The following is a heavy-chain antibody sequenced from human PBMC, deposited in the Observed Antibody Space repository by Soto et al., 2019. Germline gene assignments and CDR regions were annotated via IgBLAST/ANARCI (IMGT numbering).Heavy chain of an antibody. J-gene: IGHJ3*02. D-gene: IGHD3-10*01. CDR1: GGSISSSSYY. CDR2: IYYSGST. Sequence: ETLSLTCTVSGGSISSSSYYWGWILQPPGKGLEWIGSIYYSGSTYYNPSLKSRVTISVDTSKNQFSLKLSSVTAADTAVYYCARFIVIMVRGVILNAFYICGQGKMVIV. V-gene: IGHV4-39*01. CDR3: ARFIVIMVRGVILNAFYI.